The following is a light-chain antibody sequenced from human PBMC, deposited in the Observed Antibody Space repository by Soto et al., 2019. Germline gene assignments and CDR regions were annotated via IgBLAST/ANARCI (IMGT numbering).Light chain of an antibody. CDR2: EVS. Sequence: QSALTQPASVSGSPGQSITISCTGTSNDVGGYNFVSWYQQHPGKAPKVMISEVSNRPSGVSIRFSGSKSGNTASLTISGFQAEDEADYYCTSHRKNSPLPYVFGSGTKLTVL. V-gene: IGLV2-14*01. CDR1: SNDVGGYNF. J-gene: IGLJ1*01. CDR3: TSHRKNSPLPYV.